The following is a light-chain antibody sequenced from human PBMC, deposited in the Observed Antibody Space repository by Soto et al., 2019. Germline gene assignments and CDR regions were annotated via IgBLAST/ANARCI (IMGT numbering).Light chain of an antibody. CDR1: QTIDSY. J-gene: IGKJ4*01. CDR2: DAS. CDR3: QQRSDWPLT. V-gene: IGKV3-11*01. Sequence: EIVLTQSPATLSLSPGERATLSCRASQTIDSYLAWYQQKPGQAPRLLIYDASNRATGIPARISGSGSGTDFTLTISSLEPEDFAVYYCQQRSDWPLTFGGGTKVESK.